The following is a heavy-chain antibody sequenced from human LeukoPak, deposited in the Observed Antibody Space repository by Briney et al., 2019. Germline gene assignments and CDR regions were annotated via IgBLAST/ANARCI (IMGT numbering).Heavy chain of an antibody. CDR1: GYTFTSYY. CDR3: ARDGGRLSRYYGMDV. D-gene: IGHD3-3*01. V-gene: IGHV1-46*01. Sequence: ASVKVPCKASGYTFTSYYMHWVRQAPGQGLEWMGIINPSGGSTSYAQKFQGRVTMTRDTSTSTVYMELSSLRSEDTAVYYCARDGGRLSRYYGMDVWGQGTTVTVSS. J-gene: IGHJ6*02. CDR2: INPSGGST.